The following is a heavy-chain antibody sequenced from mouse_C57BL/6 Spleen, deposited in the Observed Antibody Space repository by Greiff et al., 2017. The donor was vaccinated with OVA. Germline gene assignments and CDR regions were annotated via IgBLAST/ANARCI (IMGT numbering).Heavy chain of an antibody. CDR2: ISSGGDYI. D-gene: IGHD1-1*01. CDR1: GFTFSSYA. CDR3: TRDGSSLYYYAMDD. J-gene: IGHJ4*01. Sequence: EVMLVESGEGLVKPGGSLKLSCAASGFTFSSYAMSWVRQTPEKRLEWVAYISSGGDYIYYADTVKGRFTISRDNARNTLYLQMGSRKSKDTAMEYCTRDGSSLYYYAMDDWGQGTSVTVSS. V-gene: IGHV5-9-1*02.